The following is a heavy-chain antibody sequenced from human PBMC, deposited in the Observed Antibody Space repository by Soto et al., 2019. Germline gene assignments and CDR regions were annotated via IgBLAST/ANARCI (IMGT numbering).Heavy chain of an antibody. Sequence: QVQLVQSGAEVKKPGSSVKVSCKASGGTFSSYAISWVRQAPGQGLEWMGGIIPSFGTANYAQKFQGRVTITADEPTSTAYMELSSLRSEDTAVYYCARDRYYGDYLYYFDYWGQGTLVTVSS. CDR3: ARDRYYGDYLYYFDY. CDR2: IIPSFGTA. V-gene: IGHV1-69*12. D-gene: IGHD4-17*01. CDR1: GGTFSSYA. J-gene: IGHJ4*02.